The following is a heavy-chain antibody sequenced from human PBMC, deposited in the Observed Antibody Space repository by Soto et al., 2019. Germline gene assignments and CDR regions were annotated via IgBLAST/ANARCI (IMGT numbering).Heavy chain of an antibody. D-gene: IGHD2-2*01. J-gene: IGHJ5*02. CDR2: ISGSGGST. CDR3: AKDRIVVSSNPPMGFDP. CDR1: GFTFSSYA. V-gene: IGHV3-23*01. Sequence: GSLRLSCAASGFTFSSYAMSWVRQAPGKGLEWVSAISGSGGSTYYADSVKGRFTISRDNSKNTLYLQMNSLRAEDTVVYYCAKDRIVVSSNPPMGFDPWGQGTLVTVSS.